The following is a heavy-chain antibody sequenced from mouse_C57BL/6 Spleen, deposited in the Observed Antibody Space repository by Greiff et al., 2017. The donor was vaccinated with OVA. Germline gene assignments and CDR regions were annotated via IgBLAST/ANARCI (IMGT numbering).Heavy chain of an antibody. CDR3: ARDPVPYAMDY. Sequence: EVMLVESEGGLVQPGSSMKLSCTASGFTFSDYYMAWVRQVPEKGLEWVANINYDGSSTYYLDSLKSRFIISRDNAKNILYLQMSSLKSEDTATYYCARDPVPYAMDYWGQGTSVTVSS. CDR1: GFTFSDYY. V-gene: IGHV5-16*01. D-gene: IGHD1-1*01. CDR2: INYDGSST. J-gene: IGHJ4*01.